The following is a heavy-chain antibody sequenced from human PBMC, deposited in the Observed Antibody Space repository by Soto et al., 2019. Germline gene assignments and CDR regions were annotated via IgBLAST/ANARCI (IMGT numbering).Heavy chain of an antibody. CDR1: GYTFPSYG. CDR2: IRPNDGHT. D-gene: IGHD5-18*01. V-gene: IGHV1-18*01. Sequence: ASVKVSCKGLGYTFPSYGISWVRQAPGQGLEWMGWIRPNDGHTNYAEKFQDRVTMTRDTSTTTVYMDLRSLGSDDTAVYYRAIIASGYHSGLDYWGQVTLVTVSS. J-gene: IGHJ4*02. CDR3: AIIASGYHSGLDY.